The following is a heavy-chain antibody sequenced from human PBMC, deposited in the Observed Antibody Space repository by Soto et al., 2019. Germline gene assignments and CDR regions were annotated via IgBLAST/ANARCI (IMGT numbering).Heavy chain of an antibody. CDR2: ISAYNGNT. D-gene: IGHD4-17*01. J-gene: IGHJ4*02. CDR1: GYSLTSLG. Sequence: LLKDPYRDTGYSLTSLGISCGRQAPGQGLEWMGWISAYNGNTNYAQKLQGRVTMTTDTSTSTAYMELRSLRSDDTAVYYCAINGDYLSSDYLVQGTLDTV. CDR3: AINGDYLSSDY. V-gene: IGHV1-18*01.